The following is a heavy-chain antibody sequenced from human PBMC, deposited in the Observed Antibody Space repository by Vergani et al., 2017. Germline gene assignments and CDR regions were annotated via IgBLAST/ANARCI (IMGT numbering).Heavy chain of an antibody. D-gene: IGHD4-17*01. Sequence: QVQLVQSGAEVKKPGASVKVSCTASGYTFTSYAMHWVRQAPAQRLEWMGWINAGNGNTKYSQKFQGRVTITRDTSASTTYKELSSLRSEDTAVYYCAREGVWATVTKPRDYYYGMDVWGQGTTVTVSS. V-gene: IGHV1-3*01. CDR2: INAGNGNT. J-gene: IGHJ6*02. CDR1: GYTFTSYA. CDR3: AREGVWATVTKPRDYYYGMDV.